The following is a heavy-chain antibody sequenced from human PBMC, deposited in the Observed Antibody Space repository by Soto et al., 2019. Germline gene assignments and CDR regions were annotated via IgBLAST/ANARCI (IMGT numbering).Heavy chain of an antibody. J-gene: IGHJ3*02. D-gene: IGHD3-3*01. Sequence: ASVXVSFKASRYTFTSYGIIWVRQAPGQGLEWMGWISAYNGNTNYAQRLQGRVTMTTDTSTSTAYMELRSLRSDDTAVYYCERDPDYDFWRGDAFDIWGQGTMVNV. V-gene: IGHV1-18*01. CDR3: ERDPDYDFWRGDAFDI. CDR1: RYTFTSYG. CDR2: ISAYNGNT.